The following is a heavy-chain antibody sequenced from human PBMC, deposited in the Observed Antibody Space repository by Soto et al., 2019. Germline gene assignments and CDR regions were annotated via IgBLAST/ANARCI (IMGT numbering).Heavy chain of an antibody. Sequence: QVQLQQWGAGLLKPSETLSLTCAVYGGSFSGYYWTWIRQSPERGLGWTGEAIHSGTTYYNPSLKTRVTISVHTPKNQFSLKMSSVTAADTAVYYCARGIGYCSSINCYSSRRLRFDSWGQGTLVTVSS. CDR1: GGSFSGYY. V-gene: IGHV4-34*01. D-gene: IGHD2-2*01. CDR3: ARGIGYCSSINCYSSRRLRFDS. J-gene: IGHJ4*02. CDR2: AIHSGTT.